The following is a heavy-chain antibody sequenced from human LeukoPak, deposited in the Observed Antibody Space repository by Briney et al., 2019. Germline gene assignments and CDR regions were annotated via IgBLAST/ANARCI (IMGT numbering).Heavy chain of an antibody. D-gene: IGHD1-1*01. CDR1: GYSFNTYW. Sequence: GESLKISCKGSGYSFNTYWIGWVRQMPGKGLEWMGIIYPGDSDTKYSPSFQGQVTTSADKSISTAYLQWSSLKASDTAMYYCARPQDFGLTGTNAFDIWGQGTMVTVSS. V-gene: IGHV5-51*01. J-gene: IGHJ3*02. CDR2: IYPGDSDT. CDR3: ARPQDFGLTGTNAFDI.